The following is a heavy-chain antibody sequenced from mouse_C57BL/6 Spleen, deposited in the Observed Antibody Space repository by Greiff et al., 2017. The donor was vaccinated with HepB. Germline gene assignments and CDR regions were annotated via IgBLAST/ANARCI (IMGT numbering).Heavy chain of an antibody. J-gene: IGHJ4*01. CDR3: ARYYYGGNAMDY. Sequence: EVKLQQSGPELVKPGASVKISCKASGYTFTDYYMNWVKQSHGKSLEWIGDINPNNGGTSYNQKFKGKATLTVDKSSSTAYMELRSLTSEDSAVYDCARYYYGGNAMDYWGQGTSVTVSS. V-gene: IGHV1-26*01. CDR1: GYTFTDYY. CDR2: INPNNGGT. D-gene: IGHD1-1*01.